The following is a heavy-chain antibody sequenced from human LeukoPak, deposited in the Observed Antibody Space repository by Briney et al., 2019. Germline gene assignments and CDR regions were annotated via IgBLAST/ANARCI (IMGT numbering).Heavy chain of an antibody. CDR2: IYYSGRT. CDR3: ARRRYYDGSGYLE. CDR1: GDSVSRSDSY. D-gene: IGHD3-22*01. J-gene: IGHJ1*01. Sequence: KASETLSLTCSVSGDSVSRSDSYWDWIRQPPGKGLKWIGTIYYSGRTYYSPSLKSRVTMSVDPSNNQFSLTLRSVTAADTALYYCARRRYYDGSGYLEWGQGTLLSVSS. V-gene: IGHV4-39*01.